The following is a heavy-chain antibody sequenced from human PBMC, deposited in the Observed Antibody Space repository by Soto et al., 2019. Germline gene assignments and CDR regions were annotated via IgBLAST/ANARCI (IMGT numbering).Heavy chain of an antibody. J-gene: IGHJ4*02. D-gene: IGHD6-6*01. CDR1: GFTVSGKKY. Sequence: DVQLVASGGALIQPGESLRLSCAAFGFTVSGKKYVAWVRQAPGKGLEWVSGFYDLDGTYYADSVKGRFTISRDNAKNSLYLQMNSLRAEDTAVYYCARPPPTIAAPPATAKFDYWGQGTLVTVSS. V-gene: IGHV3-53*01. CDR3: ARPPPTIAAPPATAKFDY. CDR2: FYDLDGT.